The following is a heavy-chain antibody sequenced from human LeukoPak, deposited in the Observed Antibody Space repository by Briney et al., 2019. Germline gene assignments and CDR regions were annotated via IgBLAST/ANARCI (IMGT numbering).Heavy chain of an antibody. D-gene: IGHD3-9*01. CDR2: INHSGST. J-gene: IGHJ5*02. Sequence: SETLSLTCSVSGYSISNGYYWSWIRQPPGKGLEWIGEINHSGSTNYNPSLKSRVTISVDTSKNQFSLKLSSVTAADTAVYYCARHRHYDILTTRGWFDPWGQGTLVTVSS. V-gene: IGHV4-34*01. CDR3: ARHRHYDILTTRGWFDP. CDR1: GYSISNGYY.